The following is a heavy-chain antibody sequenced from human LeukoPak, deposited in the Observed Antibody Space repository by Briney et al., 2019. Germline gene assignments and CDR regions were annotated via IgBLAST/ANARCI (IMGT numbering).Heavy chain of an antibody. CDR2: INPNSGDT. CDR3: ARQLWFGELDY. Sequence: GASVKVSCKASGYTFTDYYMHWVRQAPGQGREWMGWINPNSGDTNYAQKFQGRVTMTRDTSISTAYMKRSRLRSDDTAVYYWARQLWFGELDYWGQGTLVTVSS. J-gene: IGHJ4*02. CDR1: GYTFTDYY. D-gene: IGHD3-10*01. V-gene: IGHV1-2*02.